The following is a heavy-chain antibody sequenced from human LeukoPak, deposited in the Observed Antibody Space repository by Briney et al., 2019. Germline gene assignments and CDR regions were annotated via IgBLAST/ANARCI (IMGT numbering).Heavy chain of an antibody. Sequence: SETLSLTCAVYGGSFSGYYWSWIRQPPGKGLEWIGEINHSGSTNYNPSLKSRVTMSVDTSKNQFSLKLSSVTAADTAVYYCARVRSYCSSTSCYKGWFDPWGQGTLVTVS. V-gene: IGHV4-34*01. J-gene: IGHJ5*02. D-gene: IGHD2-2*02. CDR1: GGSFSGYY. CDR3: ARVRSYCSSTSCYKGWFDP. CDR2: INHSGST.